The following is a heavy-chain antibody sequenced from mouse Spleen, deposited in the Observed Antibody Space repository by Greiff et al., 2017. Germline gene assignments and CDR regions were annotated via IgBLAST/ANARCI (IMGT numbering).Heavy chain of an antibody. D-gene: IGHD1-1*01. CDR2: IYPRSGYT. CDR1: GYTFTSYG. CDR3: ARESTTVVAPY. Sequence: VQLQESGAELARPGASVKLSCKASGYTFTSYGISWVKQRTGQGLEWIGEIYPRSGYTYYNEKFKGKATLTADKSSSTSYMELRSLTSEDSAVYFCARESTTVVAPYWGQGTLVTVSA. J-gene: IGHJ3*01. V-gene: IGHV1-81*01.